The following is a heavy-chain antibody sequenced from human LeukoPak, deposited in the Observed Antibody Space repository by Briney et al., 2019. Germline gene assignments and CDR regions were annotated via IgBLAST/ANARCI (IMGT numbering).Heavy chain of an antibody. J-gene: IGHJ4*02. CDR3: ARGWDVAAAFDY. D-gene: IGHD6-13*01. CDR1: GGSFSGYY. Sequence: SETLSLTCAVYGGSFSGYYWSWIRQPPGKGLEWIGEINHSGSTNYNPSLKSRVTISVDTSKNQFFLKLSSVTAADTAVYYCARGWDVAAAFDYWGQGTLVTVSS. CDR2: INHSGST. V-gene: IGHV4-34*01.